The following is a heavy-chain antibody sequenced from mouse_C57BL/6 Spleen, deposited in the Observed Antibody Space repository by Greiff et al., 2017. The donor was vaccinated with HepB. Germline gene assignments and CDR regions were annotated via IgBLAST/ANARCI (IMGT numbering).Heavy chain of an antibody. CDR1: GISITTGNYR. V-gene: IGHV3-5*01. Sequence: DVQLQESGPGLVKPSQTVFLTCTVTGISITTGNYRWSWIRQFPGNKLEWIGYIYYSGTITYNPSLTSRTTITRDTPKNQFFLEMNSLTAEETATYYCARDYYYGSGNYFDYWGQGTTLTVSS. J-gene: IGHJ2*01. D-gene: IGHD1-1*01. CDR2: IYYSGTI. CDR3: ARDYYYGSGNYFDY.